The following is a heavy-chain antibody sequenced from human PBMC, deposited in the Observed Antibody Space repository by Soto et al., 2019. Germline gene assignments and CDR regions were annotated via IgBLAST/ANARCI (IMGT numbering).Heavy chain of an antibody. CDR3: TTAFGY. Sequence: EVQLVESGGGLVQPGGSLRLSCPASGFTLSNSWMHWVRQAPGKGLVWVSRINTDGSGTSYADSVKGRFTISRDSAKNTLYLQMNSLRAEDTAVYYCTTAFGYWGRGTLVTVSS. CDR1: GFTLSNSW. CDR2: INTDGSGT. V-gene: IGHV3-74*01. J-gene: IGHJ4*02.